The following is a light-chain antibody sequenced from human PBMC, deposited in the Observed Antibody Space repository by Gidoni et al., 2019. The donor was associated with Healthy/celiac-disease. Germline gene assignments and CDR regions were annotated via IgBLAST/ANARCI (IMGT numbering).Light chain of an antibody. Sequence: DIQMTQSPSSLSASVGDRVNITCQASQDISNYLNWYQQKPGKAPKLLIYDASNLETGVPSRFSGSGSGPDFTFTISSLQPEDIATYYCQQYVNLPLTFGPGTKVDIK. CDR1: QDISNY. V-gene: IGKV1-33*01. CDR3: QQYVNLPLT. J-gene: IGKJ3*01. CDR2: DAS.